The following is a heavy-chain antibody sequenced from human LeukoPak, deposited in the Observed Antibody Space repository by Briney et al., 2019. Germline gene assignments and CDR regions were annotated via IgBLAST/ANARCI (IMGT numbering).Heavy chain of an antibody. D-gene: IGHD6-19*01. CDR1: GFTFSGYW. V-gene: IGHV3-74*01. CDR3: ARERGDNGWYPDGFDI. Sequence: PGGSLRLSCAASGFTFSGYWMHWVRQAPEKGLVWVSRIESDGSSKRYTDSVKGRFTISRDNARNTVFLQMNSLRAEDTAVYYCARERGDNGWYPDGFDIWGRGTLVTVSS. J-gene: IGHJ3*02. CDR2: IESDGSSK.